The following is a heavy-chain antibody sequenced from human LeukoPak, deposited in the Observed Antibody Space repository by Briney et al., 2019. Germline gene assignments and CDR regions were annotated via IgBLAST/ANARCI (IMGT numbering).Heavy chain of an antibody. Sequence: GGSLRLSCAASEFTFSDDWMSWVRHPPAQGKERVGRIKSKTDGGTTDYAAPVKGRFNISRDDSKNLLYLQMKGLKTDDTGVYYCSTGAFWGQGTLVTVSS. J-gene: IGHJ4*02. CDR2: IKSKTDGGTT. CDR3: STGAF. V-gene: IGHV3-15*01. CDR1: EFTFSDDW.